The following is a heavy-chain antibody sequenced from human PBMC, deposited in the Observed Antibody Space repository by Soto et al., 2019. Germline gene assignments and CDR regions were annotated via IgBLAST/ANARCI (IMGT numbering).Heavy chain of an antibody. Sequence: GGSLRLSCAASGFTFSSYGMHWVRQAPGKGLEWVAVIWYDGSNKYYADSVKGRFTISRDNSKNTLYLQMNSLRAEDTAVYYCARSHIVVVTDNYFDYWGQGTLVTVSS. V-gene: IGHV3-33*01. CDR3: ARSHIVVVTDNYFDY. D-gene: IGHD2-21*02. J-gene: IGHJ4*02. CDR2: IWYDGSNK. CDR1: GFTFSSYG.